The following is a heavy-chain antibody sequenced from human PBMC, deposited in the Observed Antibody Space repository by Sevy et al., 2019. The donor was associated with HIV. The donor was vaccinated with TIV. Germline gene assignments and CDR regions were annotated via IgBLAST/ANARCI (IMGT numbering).Heavy chain of an antibody. Sequence: GGSLRLSCTASGFTFITYNMNWVRQAPGKGLEWISYISSSSNTIYYADSVKGRLTISRYNVKNSLYLQMNSLRAEDTAVYYGARNGGYADYGMDVWGQGTTVTVSS. V-gene: IGHV3-48*01. D-gene: IGHD5-12*01. CDR3: ARNGGYADYGMDV. CDR1: GFTFITYN. CDR2: ISSSSNTI. J-gene: IGHJ6*02.